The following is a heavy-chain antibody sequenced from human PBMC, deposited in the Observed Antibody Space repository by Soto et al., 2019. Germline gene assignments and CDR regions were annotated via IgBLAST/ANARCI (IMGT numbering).Heavy chain of an antibody. J-gene: IGHJ4*02. CDR3: ARQPLGSSGDY. CDR1: GYSFTSYW. V-gene: IGHV5-51*01. CDR2: IYPGDSDT. Sequence: GESLKIACKGSGYSFTSYWSGWVRQMPGNGLEWRGIIYPGDSDTRYSPSFQGQVTISADKSISTAYLQWSSLKASDTAMYYCARQPLGSSGDYWGQGTLVTVSS. D-gene: IGHD6-19*01.